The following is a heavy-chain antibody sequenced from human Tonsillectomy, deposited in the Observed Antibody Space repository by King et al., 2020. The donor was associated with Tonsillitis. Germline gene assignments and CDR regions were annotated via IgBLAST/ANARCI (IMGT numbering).Heavy chain of an antibody. D-gene: IGHD3-9*01. CDR2: IYYSGST. V-gene: IGHV4-39*01. J-gene: IGHJ4*02. CDR1: GCSISSSSYY. CDR3: ARQEGYYDILTGYYRGPFDY. Sequence: LQLQESGPGLVKPSETLSLTCTVSGCSISSSSYYWGWIRQPPGKGLEWIGSIYYSGSTYYNPSLKSRVTISVDTSKNQFSLKLSSVTAADTAVYYCARQEGYYDILTGYYRGPFDYWGQGTLVTVSS.